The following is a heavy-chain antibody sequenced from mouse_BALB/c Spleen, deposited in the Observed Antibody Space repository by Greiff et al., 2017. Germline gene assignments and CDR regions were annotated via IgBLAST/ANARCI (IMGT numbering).Heavy chain of an antibody. V-gene: IGHV5-17*02. Sequence: EVKLVESGGGLVQPGGSRKLSCAASGFTFSSFGMHWVRQAPEKGLEWVAYISSGSSTIYYADTVKGRFTISRDNPKNTLFLQMTSLRSEDTAMYYCARWGNYGSSPWFAYWGQGTLVTVSA. J-gene: IGHJ3*01. D-gene: IGHD1-1*01. CDR3: ARWGNYGSSPWFAY. CDR1: GFTFSSFG. CDR2: ISSGSSTI.